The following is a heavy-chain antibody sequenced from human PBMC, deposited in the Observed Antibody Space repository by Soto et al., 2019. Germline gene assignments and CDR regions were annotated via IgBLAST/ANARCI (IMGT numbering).Heavy chain of an antibody. CDR3: ARMGGSGSYLYYYYGMDV. J-gene: IGHJ6*02. Sequence: PGESLKISCKGSGYSFTSYWIGWVRQMPGKGLEWMGIIYPGDSDTRYSPSFQGQVTISADKSISTAYLQWSSLKASDTAMYYCARMGGSGSYLYYYYGMDVWGQGTTVTVSS. V-gene: IGHV5-51*01. CDR1: GYSFTSYW. D-gene: IGHD3-10*01. CDR2: IYPGDSDT.